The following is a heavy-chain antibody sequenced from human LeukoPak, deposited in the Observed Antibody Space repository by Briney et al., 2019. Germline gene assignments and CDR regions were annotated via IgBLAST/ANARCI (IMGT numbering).Heavy chain of an antibody. V-gene: IGHV3-23*01. CDR3: AKGRSAGSVFGVVIDDY. CDR1: GFTFSSYA. CDR2: ISGSGGST. D-gene: IGHD3-3*01. J-gene: IGHJ4*02. Sequence: GGSLRLSCAASGFTFSSYAMSWVRQAPGKGLEWVSAISGSGGSTYYADSVKGRFTISRDNSKNTLYLQMNSLRAEDTAVYYCAKGRSAGSVFGVVIDDYWGQGTLVTVSS.